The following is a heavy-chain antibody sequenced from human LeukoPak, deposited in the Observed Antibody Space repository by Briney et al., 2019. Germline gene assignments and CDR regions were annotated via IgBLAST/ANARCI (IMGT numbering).Heavy chain of an antibody. CDR3: VYYYGSGSVEY. V-gene: IGHV4-39*01. CDR1: GGSITSSNYY. CDR2: FYYSGST. J-gene: IGHJ4*02. D-gene: IGHD3-10*01. Sequence: PSETLSLTCTVSGGSITSSNYYWGWIRQPPGKGLEWIGSFYYSGSTNYNPSLKSRVTISVDTSKNQFSLKLSSVTAADTAVYYCVYYYGSGSVEYWGQGALVTVSS.